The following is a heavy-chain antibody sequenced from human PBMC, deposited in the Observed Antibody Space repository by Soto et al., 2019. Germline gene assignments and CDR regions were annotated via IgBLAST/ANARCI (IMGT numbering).Heavy chain of an antibody. Sequence: LRLSCAASGFTISSNAMYWVRQAPGKGLEWVSGISERGDTTHYADSVKGRFTISRDTSKNTLYLQLNALRVDDTAVYYCAKDKPGTTSFDYWGQGTLVTVSS. D-gene: IGHD1-1*01. V-gene: IGHV3-23*01. CDR1: GFTISSNA. CDR2: ISERGDTT. J-gene: IGHJ4*02. CDR3: AKDKPGTTSFDY.